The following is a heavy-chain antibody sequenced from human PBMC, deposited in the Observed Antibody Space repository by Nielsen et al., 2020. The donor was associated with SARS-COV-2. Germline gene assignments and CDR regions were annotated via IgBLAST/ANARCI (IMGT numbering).Heavy chain of an antibody. D-gene: IGHD6-13*01. J-gene: IGHJ4*02. CDR2: ITSSGSYT. CDR3: AKDESYSYSSSWIDY. CDR1: GFTFSDSY. V-gene: IGHV3-11*06. Sequence: GESLKISCAASGFTFSDSYMNWIRLAPGKGLEWISYITSSGSYTNYADSVKGRFTISRDNSKNTLYLQMNSLRAEDTAVYYCAKDESYSYSSSWIDYWGQGTLVTVSS.